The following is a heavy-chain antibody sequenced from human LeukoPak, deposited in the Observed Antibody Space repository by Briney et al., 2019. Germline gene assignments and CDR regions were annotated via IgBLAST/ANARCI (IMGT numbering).Heavy chain of an antibody. CDR1: GGSISNSSYY. Sequence: PSETLSLTCIVSGGSISNSSYYWGWIRQPPGKGLEWIGSIYYSGSAYYNPSLKSRVTISVDTSKNQFSLKLTSVTAADTAVYYCARRGNIVATSPFFDYWGQGTLVTVSS. D-gene: IGHD5-12*01. V-gene: IGHV4-39*01. CDR3: ARRGNIVATSPFFDY. CDR2: IYYSGSA. J-gene: IGHJ4*02.